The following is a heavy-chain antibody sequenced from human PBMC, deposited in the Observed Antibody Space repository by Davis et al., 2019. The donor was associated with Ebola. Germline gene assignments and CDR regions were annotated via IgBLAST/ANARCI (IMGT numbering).Heavy chain of an antibody. Sequence: GESLKISCAASGFTFSSYEMNWVRQAPGKGLEWVSYISSSGSTIYYADSVKGRFTISRDNAKNSLYLQMNSLRAEDTAVYYCAREYSGYEKWSYYYGMDVWGQGTTVTVSS. J-gene: IGHJ6*02. V-gene: IGHV3-48*03. CDR1: GFTFSSYE. CDR2: ISSSGSTI. D-gene: IGHD5-12*01. CDR3: AREYSGYEKWSYYYGMDV.